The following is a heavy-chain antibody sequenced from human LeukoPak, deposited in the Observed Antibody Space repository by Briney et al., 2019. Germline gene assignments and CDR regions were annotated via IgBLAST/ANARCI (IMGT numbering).Heavy chain of an antibody. CDR1: GFTFSSYT. D-gene: IGHD2-21*01. CDR3: ARDPATDWSVSYYFDF. J-gene: IGHJ4*02. CDR2: ISRRSGYI. V-gene: IGHV3-21*06. Sequence: GGSLRLSCAASGFTFSSYTMNWVRQAPGKGLEWVSSISRRSGYIYYADSVKGRFTISRDNAKNSLYLQPSSLAVADTAVYYCARDPATDWSVSYYFDFWGQGALVTVSS.